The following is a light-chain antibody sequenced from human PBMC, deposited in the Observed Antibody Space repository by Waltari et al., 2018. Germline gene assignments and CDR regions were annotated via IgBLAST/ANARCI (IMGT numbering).Light chain of an antibody. CDR2: DAS. CDR3: QHRDK. V-gene: IGKV3-11*01. J-gene: IGKJ5*01. Sequence: EVVLTQSPATLSLSPGEGATLSCGASQTVSTYLAWYQLKPGQAPRRLIYDASNRATGFPARFSGSGSGTDFTLTISSLEPEDFAVYYCQHRDKFGQGTRLEIK. CDR1: QTVSTY.